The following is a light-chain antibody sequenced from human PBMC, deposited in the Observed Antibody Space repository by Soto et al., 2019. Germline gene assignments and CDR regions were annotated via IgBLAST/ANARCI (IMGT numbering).Light chain of an antibody. V-gene: IGLV1-40*01. CDR2: GDA. Sequence: QSVLTQPPSVSGAPGQTVTISCTGTITNIGASNLVHWYQQFPGKAPKLLIYGDANRPSGISYRFSGSKSGTTASLPISGLQPEDEADYYCQSYTGISTAPFVFGAGTKVTVL. CDR1: ITNIGASNL. CDR3: QSYTGISTAPFV. J-gene: IGLJ1*01.